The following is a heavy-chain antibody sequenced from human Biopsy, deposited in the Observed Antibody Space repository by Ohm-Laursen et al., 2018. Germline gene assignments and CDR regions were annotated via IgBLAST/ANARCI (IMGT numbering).Heavy chain of an antibody. Sequence: PSQTLSLTCLVSGDSISSYYWSWIRQPPGKGLQWIGYVYYTGSTDYNPSLQSRVTISVDTSKNHFSLRLRSVTPADTAIYYCARDRGYYSDRTVPGYFDLWGRGTLVTVSS. CDR3: ARDRGYYSDRTVPGYFDL. J-gene: IGHJ2*01. CDR2: VYYTGST. V-gene: IGHV4-59*01. D-gene: IGHD3-22*01. CDR1: GDSISSYY.